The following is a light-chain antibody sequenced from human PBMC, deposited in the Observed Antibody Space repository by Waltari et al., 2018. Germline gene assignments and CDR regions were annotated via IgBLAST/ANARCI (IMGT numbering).Light chain of an antibody. CDR3: LQDYKYPRT. CDR1: QGIGND. V-gene: IGKV1-6*02. Sequence: AIQMTQSPSSLSASVADRVTISCRASQGIGNDLGWYQQKPGTAPKLLIYAASTLQSGVPSRFSGSGSGTDFTLTISSLQPEDFATYYCLQDYKYPRTFGQGTKVEIK. CDR2: AAS. J-gene: IGKJ1*01.